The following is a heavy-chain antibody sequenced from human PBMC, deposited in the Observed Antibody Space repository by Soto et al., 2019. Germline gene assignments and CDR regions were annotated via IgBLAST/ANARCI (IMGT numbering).Heavy chain of an antibody. D-gene: IGHD1-26*01. CDR2: ISAYNGNT. CDR1: GYTFTSYG. Sequence: APVKVSCKASGYTFTSYGISWVRQAPGQGLEWMGWISAYNGNTNYAQKLQGRVTMTTDTSTSTAYMELRSLRSDDTAVYYCARPMGIVVITPGGDAFDIWGQGTMVTVSS. J-gene: IGHJ3*02. CDR3: ARPMGIVVITPGGDAFDI. V-gene: IGHV1-18*01.